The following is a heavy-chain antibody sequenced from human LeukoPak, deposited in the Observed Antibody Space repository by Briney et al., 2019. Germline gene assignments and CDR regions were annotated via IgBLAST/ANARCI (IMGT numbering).Heavy chain of an antibody. CDR1: GFTFSTYN. V-gene: IGHV3-48*01. CDR2: ISSGGSLI. D-gene: IGHD3-3*01. Sequence: GGSLRLSCAASGFTFSTYNMNWVRQAPGKGLEWVSSISSGGSLIYYADSVKGRFTISRDNAKNSLYLQMNSLRAEDTAVYYCERDMVAISGVVTYDYWGQGTLVTVSS. J-gene: IGHJ4*02. CDR3: ERDMVAISGVVTYDY.